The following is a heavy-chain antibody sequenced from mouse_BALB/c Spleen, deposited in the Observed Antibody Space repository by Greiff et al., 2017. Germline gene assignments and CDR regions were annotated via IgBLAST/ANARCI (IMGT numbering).Heavy chain of an antibody. Sequence: EVHLVESGGGLVKPGGSLKLSCAASGFTFSSYAMSWVRQTPEKRLEWVASISSGGSTYYPDSVKGRFTISRDNARNILYLQMSSLRSEDTAMYYCARGPDGYYDYWGQGTTLTVSS. CDR2: ISSGGST. CDR1: GFTFSSYA. J-gene: IGHJ2*01. CDR3: ARGPDGYYDY. V-gene: IGHV5-6-5*01. D-gene: IGHD2-3*01.